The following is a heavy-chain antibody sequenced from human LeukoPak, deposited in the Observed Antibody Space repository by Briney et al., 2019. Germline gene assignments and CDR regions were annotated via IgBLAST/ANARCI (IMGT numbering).Heavy chain of an antibody. CDR1: GGTFSSYA. CDR3: ARSPRFLEWSMYYFDY. Sequence: GASVKVSCKASGGTFSSYAISWVRQAPGQGLEWMGGIIPIFGTANYAQKFQGRVTITADESTSTAYMGLSSLRTEDTAVYYCARSPRFLEWSMYYFDYWGQGTLVTVSS. CDR2: IIPIFGTA. V-gene: IGHV1-69*01. D-gene: IGHD3-3*01. J-gene: IGHJ4*02.